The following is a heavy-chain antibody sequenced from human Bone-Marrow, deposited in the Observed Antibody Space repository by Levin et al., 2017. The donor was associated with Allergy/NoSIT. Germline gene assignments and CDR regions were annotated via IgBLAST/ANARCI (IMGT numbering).Heavy chain of an antibody. V-gene: IGHV3-23*01. J-gene: IGHJ4*02. CDR1: GFTFSNHA. CDR3: AKRYYSDSSGFLGSINY. D-gene: IGHD3-22*01. CDR2: ISGSGGST. Sequence: GGSLRLSCAASGFTFSNHAMNWVRQAPGKGLEWVSAISGSGGSTYYADSVKGRFIISRDNSKNTLYLQMNTLRAEDTAVYYCAKRYYSDSSGFLGSINYWGQGALVTVSS.